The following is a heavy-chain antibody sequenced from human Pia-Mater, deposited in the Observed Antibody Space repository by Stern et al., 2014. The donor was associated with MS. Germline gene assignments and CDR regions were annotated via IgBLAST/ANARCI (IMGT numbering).Heavy chain of an antibody. CDR2: ISAYNGNT. D-gene: IGHD3-22*01. J-gene: IGHJ3*02. Sequence: QVPLVQSGAEVKKPGASVKVSCKASGYTFTSYGISWVRQAPGQGLEWMGWISAYNGNTNYAQKLQGRVTMTTDTSTSTAYMELRSLRSDDTSVYYCARDGSIVVPRGDDAFDIWGQGTMVTVSS. CDR1: GYTFTSYG. V-gene: IGHV1-18*01. CDR3: ARDGSIVVPRGDDAFDI.